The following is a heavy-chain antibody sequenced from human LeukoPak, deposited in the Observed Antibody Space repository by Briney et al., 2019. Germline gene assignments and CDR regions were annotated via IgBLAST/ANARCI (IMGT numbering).Heavy chain of an antibody. CDR3: ARERRRDGYNYPAPYPAGIGY. Sequence: GGSLRLSCAASGFTFSSYWMNWARQAPGKGLDWVASINHNGNVNYYVDSVKGRFTISRDNAKNSLYLQMNSLRAEDTAVYYCARERRRDGYNYPAPYPAGIGYWGQGTLVTVSS. V-gene: IGHV3-7*01. J-gene: IGHJ4*02. D-gene: IGHD5-24*01. CDR1: GFTFSSYW. CDR2: INHNGNVN.